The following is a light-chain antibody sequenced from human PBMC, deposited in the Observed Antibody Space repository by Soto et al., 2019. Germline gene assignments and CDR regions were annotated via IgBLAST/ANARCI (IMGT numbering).Light chain of an antibody. J-gene: IGLJ1*01. CDR1: SSDVGGYNY. Sequence: QAVVTQPASVSGSPGQSITISCTGTSSDVGGYNYVSWYQQHPGKAPKLMIYDVSNRPSGVSNRFSGSKSGNTASLTISGLQAEDEADYYCSSYTSSSFPYVFGTGTKLTVL. V-gene: IGLV2-14*01. CDR3: SSYTSSSFPYV. CDR2: DVS.